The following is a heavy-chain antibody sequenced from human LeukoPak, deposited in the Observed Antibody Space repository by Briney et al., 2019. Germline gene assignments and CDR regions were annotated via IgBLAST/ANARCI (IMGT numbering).Heavy chain of an antibody. CDR3: ARGSLAAAP. CDR2: IYYSGST. CDR1: GGSISGYY. J-gene: IGHJ5*02. Sequence: PSETLSLTCTVSGGSISGYYWSWIRQPPGKGLEWIGYIYYSGSTNYNTSLKSRVTISIDTSKNQFSLKLSSVTAADTAVYYCARGSLAAAPWGQGTLVTVSS. V-gene: IGHV4-59*12. D-gene: IGHD6-13*01.